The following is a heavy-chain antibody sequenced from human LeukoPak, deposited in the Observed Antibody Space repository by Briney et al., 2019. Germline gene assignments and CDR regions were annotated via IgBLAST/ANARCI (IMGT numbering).Heavy chain of an antibody. D-gene: IGHD3-22*01. CDR3: ARVPAPNYYDSSGYFYYFDY. CDR2: IYYSGST. Sequence: SETLSLTCTVSGGSISTYYWSWIRQPPGKGLEWIGYIYYSGSTNYNPSLKSRVTISVDTSKNQFSLKLSSVTAADTAVYYCARVPAPNYYDSSGYFYYFDYWGQGTLVTVSS. V-gene: IGHV4-59*01. CDR1: GGSISTYY. J-gene: IGHJ4*02.